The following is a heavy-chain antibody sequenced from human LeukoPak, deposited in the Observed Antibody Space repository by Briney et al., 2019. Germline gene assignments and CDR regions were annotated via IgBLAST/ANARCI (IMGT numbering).Heavy chain of an antibody. Sequence: GGSLRLSCAASGFTVSSNYMSWVRQAPGEGLEWVSVIYSGGSTYYADSVKGRFTISRDNSKNTLYLQMNSLRAEDTAVYYCARGISRYYGMDVWGQGTTVTVSS. CDR1: GFTVSSNY. CDR2: IYSGGST. J-gene: IGHJ6*02. CDR3: ARGISRYYGMDV. V-gene: IGHV3-53*01.